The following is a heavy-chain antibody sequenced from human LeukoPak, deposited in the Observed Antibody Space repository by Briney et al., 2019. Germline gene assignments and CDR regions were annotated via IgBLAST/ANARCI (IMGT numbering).Heavy chain of an antibody. V-gene: IGHV4-39*07. J-gene: IGHJ4*02. CDR3: ARGYSSSWYYFDY. CDR2: IYYSGGT. Sequence: SETLSLTCTVSGGSISSSSYYWGWILQPPGKGLEWIGSIYYSGGTYYNPSLKSRVTISVDTSKNQFSLKLSSVTAADTAVYYCARGYSSSWYYFDYWGQGTLFTVSS. CDR1: GGSISSSSYY. D-gene: IGHD6-13*01.